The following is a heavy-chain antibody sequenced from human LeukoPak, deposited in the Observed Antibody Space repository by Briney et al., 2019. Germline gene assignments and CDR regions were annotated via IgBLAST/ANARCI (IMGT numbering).Heavy chain of an antibody. J-gene: IGHJ4*02. CDR2: ISYDGSNK. D-gene: IGHD2-15*01. V-gene: IGHV3-30*04. CDR1: GFTFSSYA. Sequence: GGFLRLSCAASGFTFSSYAMHWVRQAPGKGLEWVAVISYDGSNKYYADSVKGRFTISRDNSKNTLYLQMNSLRAEDTAVYYCARGPDIAVVVAALNLFDYWGQGTLVTVSS. CDR3: ARGPDIAVVVAALNLFDY.